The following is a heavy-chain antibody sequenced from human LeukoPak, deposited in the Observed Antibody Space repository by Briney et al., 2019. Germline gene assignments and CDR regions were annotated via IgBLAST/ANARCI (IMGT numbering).Heavy chain of an antibody. D-gene: IGHD2-15*01. Sequence: PGGSLRLSCAASGFTFSGSALHWVRQASGKGLEWVSAISGSGGSTYYADSMKGRFTISRDNSKNTLYLQMNSLRAEDTAVYYCAKTLGYCSGGSCYSGVIDYWGQGTLVTVSS. CDR1: GFTFSGSA. CDR3: AKTLGYCSGGSCYSGVIDY. CDR2: ISGSGGST. V-gene: IGHV3-23*01. J-gene: IGHJ4*02.